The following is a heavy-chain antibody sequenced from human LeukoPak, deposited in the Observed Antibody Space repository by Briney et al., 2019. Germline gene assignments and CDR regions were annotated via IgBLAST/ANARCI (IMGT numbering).Heavy chain of an antibody. D-gene: IGHD1-20*01. J-gene: IGHJ6*03. CDR1: GFIFSNYC. V-gene: IGHV3-30*02. CDR2: IRYDESST. Sequence: GGSLRLSCAASGFIFSNYCMHWVRQAPGKGLEWVAFIRYDESSTFYADSVKGRFTISRDNSKNTVNLQMDSLRADDTAVYYCARVTYNFYYMDVWGKGTTVTVSS. CDR3: ARVTYNFYYMDV.